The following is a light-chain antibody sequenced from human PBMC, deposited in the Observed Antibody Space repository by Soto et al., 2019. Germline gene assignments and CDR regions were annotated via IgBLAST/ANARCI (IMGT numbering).Light chain of an antibody. Sequence: ALTHPASVSGAPGPSIAISFTGSSSDIGIYKYVSWYQQHPGKVPKLIIYEVTNRPSGVSNRFSGSKSGNTASLTISGLQAEDEADYYCSSYTTSSTRVFGTGTKVTVL. V-gene: IGLV2-14*01. J-gene: IGLJ1*01. CDR2: EVT. CDR1: SSDIGIYKY. CDR3: SSYTTSSTRV.